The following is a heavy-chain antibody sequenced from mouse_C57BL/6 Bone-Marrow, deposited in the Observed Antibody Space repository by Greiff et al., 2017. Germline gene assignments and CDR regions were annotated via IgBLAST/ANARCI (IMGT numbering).Heavy chain of an antibody. CDR3: APLDSSGSYYFDY. J-gene: IGHJ2*01. CDR1: GYAFTNYL. D-gene: IGHD3-2*02. V-gene: IGHV1-54*01. Sequence: VQLQQSGAELVRPGTSVKVSCKASGYAFTNYLIEWVKQRPGQGLEWIGVINPGSGGTNYNEKFKGKATLTADKSSSTAYMQLSSLTSEDSAVXFCAPLDSSGSYYFDYWGQGTTLTVSS. CDR2: INPGSGGT.